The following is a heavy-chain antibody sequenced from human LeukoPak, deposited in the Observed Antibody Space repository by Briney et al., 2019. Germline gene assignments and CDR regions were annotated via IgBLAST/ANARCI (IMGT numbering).Heavy chain of an antibody. J-gene: IGHJ4*02. D-gene: IGHD5-18*01. V-gene: IGHV4-4*07. CDR3: ARASETAMVTL. CDR2: IYSTGRV. Sequence: SETLSLTCTVSGGSISSYYWSWIRQPAGKGLEWIGRIYSTGRVNYNPSLKSRVTMLLDTSKNHISLKLTSVTAADTAIYFCARASETAMVTLWGQGTLVTVSS. CDR1: GGSISSYY.